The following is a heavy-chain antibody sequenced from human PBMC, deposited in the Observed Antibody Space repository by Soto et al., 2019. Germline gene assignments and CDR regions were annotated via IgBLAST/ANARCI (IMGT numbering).Heavy chain of an antibody. V-gene: IGHV3-23*01. D-gene: IGHD6-13*01. CDR2: ISGSGGST. CDR3: AKRRIAAAGTVYY. Sequence: EVQLLESGGGLVQPGGSLRLSCAASGFTFSSYAMNWVRQAPGKGLEWVSAISGSGGSTYYADSVKGRFTISRDNSKNRLYMQMNSLIAEDTAVYYCAKRRIAAAGTVYYWGQGTMVTVS. CDR1: GFTFSSYA. J-gene: IGHJ4*02.